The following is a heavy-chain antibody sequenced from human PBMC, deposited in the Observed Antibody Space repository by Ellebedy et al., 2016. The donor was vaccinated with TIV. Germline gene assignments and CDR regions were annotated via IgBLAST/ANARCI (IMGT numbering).Heavy chain of an antibody. CDR3: VRGDRSKALTVPTARRKNAFDI. J-gene: IGHJ3*02. Sequence: SETLSLXXAVSGGSLSDHYWNWIRQAPGKGLEWMGEISHSGRTNYNPSLKRRFVISADTSKNQFSLKVNSVTAADTAVYYCVRGDRSKALTVPTARRKNAFDIWGQGTMVTVAS. CDR2: ISHSGRT. CDR1: GGSLSDHY. D-gene: IGHD2-2*01. V-gene: IGHV4-34*01.